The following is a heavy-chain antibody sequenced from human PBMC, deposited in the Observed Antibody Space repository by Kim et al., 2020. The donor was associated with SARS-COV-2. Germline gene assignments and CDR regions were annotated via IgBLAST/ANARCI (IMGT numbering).Heavy chain of an antibody. V-gene: IGHV3-23*01. Sequence: GGSLRLSCTTSGFTFFGHAMSWVRQAPGQGLEWVSSIDGSDGTTYYVDSVNGRFTISRDDAKNTLYLEMRALRADDTATYYCMKGGWGWIWDHWGQGTLVTVSS. D-gene: IGHD2-2*03. J-gene: IGHJ4*02. CDR3: MKGGWGWIWDH. CDR1: GFTFFGHA. CDR2: IDGSDGTT.